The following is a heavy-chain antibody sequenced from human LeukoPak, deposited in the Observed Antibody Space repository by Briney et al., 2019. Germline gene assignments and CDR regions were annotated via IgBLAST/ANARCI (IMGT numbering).Heavy chain of an antibody. CDR3: ARRRGHKIAAAGTRTGKSNWYFDL. CDR2: VFYGGST. V-gene: IGHV4-39*01. CDR1: GYSISSGVYY. Sequence: SETLSLTCAVSGYSISSGVYYWGWIRQSPGKGLEWIGSVFYGGSTYYNPSLKSRVTISVDTSKNQFSLQLSSVTAADTAVYYCARRRGHKIAAAGTRTGKSNWYFDLWGRGTLVTVSS. J-gene: IGHJ2*01. D-gene: IGHD6-13*01.